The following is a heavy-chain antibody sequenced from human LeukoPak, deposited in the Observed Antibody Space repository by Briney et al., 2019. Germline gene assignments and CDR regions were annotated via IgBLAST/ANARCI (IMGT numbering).Heavy chain of an antibody. Sequence: GKSLSLFCAASGFTFTEYAMTWVRQAPGKGLEWVSTISGSSGNTYYALCVKGRLTISRDHSKNPLYLQIDTQRAGYTGKDYCAKGQDFDFWSGMHLDCWGQGTLVTVPS. V-gene: IGHV3-23*01. CDR3: AKGQDFDFWSGMHLDC. D-gene: IGHD3-3*01. CDR2: ISGSSGNT. J-gene: IGHJ4*02. CDR1: GFTFTEYA.